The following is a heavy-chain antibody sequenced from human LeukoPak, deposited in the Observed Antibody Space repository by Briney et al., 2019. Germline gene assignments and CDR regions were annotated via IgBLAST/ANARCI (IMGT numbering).Heavy chain of an antibody. CDR1: GFTFSSYS. CDR2: ISSSSTI. Sequence: GGSLRLSCAASGFTFSSYSMNWVRQAPGKGLEWVSYISSSSTIYYADSVKGRFTISRDNAKNSLYLQMNSLRDEDTAVYYCARVTIMGLDYWGQGTLVTVSS. D-gene: IGHD3-16*01. J-gene: IGHJ4*02. CDR3: ARVTIMGLDY. V-gene: IGHV3-48*02.